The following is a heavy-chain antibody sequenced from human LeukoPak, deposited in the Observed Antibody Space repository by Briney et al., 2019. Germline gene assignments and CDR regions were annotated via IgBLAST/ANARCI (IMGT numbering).Heavy chain of an antibody. D-gene: IGHD3-9*01. V-gene: IGHV3-7*01. Sequence: HPGGSLRLSCAASGFTFSSYWMSWVRQAPGKGLEWVANIKQDGSEKKYLDSVKGRFTISRDNAKNSMYLQMNSLRAEDTAVYYCARDEIYYDILTGYRHFDYWGQGTLVTVFS. CDR1: GFTFSSYW. CDR2: IKQDGSEK. J-gene: IGHJ4*02. CDR3: ARDEIYYDILTGYRHFDY.